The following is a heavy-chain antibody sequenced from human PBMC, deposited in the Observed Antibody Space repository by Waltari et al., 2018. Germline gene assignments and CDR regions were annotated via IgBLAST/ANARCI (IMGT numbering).Heavy chain of an antibody. J-gene: IGHJ4*02. CDR2: SYYSGNT. CDR3: ARSGTYRGYFDY. V-gene: IGHV4-39*01. D-gene: IGHD1-26*01. CDR1: GGSIGSSNNS. Sequence: QLQLQESGPGLVKPSETLSLTCTVSGGSIGSSNNSWGWIRQPPGKGLERIGSSYYSGNTYYNPSLKSRVTISVDTSKNQFSLRLSSATAADTAVYYCARSGTYRGYFDYWGQGTLVTVSS.